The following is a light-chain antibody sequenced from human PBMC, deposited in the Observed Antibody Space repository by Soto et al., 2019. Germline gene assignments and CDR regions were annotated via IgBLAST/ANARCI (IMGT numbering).Light chain of an antibody. Sequence: IQGTQCISTLWACVGDRVSVTCRASQSISSWLAWYPQKPGKAPKLLIYKASTLKSGVPSGFSGRGSGTEFTLTISSLQSDDLATYYCQHYKRYSEAFGQGTKVDIK. CDR2: KAS. CDR1: QSISSW. CDR3: QHYKRYSEA. V-gene: IGKV1-5*03. J-gene: IGKJ1*01.